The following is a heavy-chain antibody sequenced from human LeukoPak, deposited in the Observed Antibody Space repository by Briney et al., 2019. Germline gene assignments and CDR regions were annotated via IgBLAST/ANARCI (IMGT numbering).Heavy chain of an antibody. CDR2: IKSKTDGGTT. V-gene: IGHV3-15*01. Sequence: GGSLRLSCAASGFTFSNAWMSWVRQAPGKGLESVGRIKSKTDGGTTDYAAPVKGRFTISRDDSKNTLYLQMNSLRTEDTAVYYCTTDYYGSGSYPDAFDIWGRGTMVTVSS. CDR3: TTDYYGSGSYPDAFDI. D-gene: IGHD3-10*01. J-gene: IGHJ3*02. CDR1: GFTFSNAW.